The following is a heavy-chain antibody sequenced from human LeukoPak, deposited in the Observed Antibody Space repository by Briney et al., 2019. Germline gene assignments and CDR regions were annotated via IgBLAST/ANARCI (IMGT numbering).Heavy chain of an antibody. J-gene: IGHJ4*02. Sequence: GGSLRLSCTASGFTFSSYGMHWVRQAPGKGLEWVAVIWSDGSNKYYADSVKGRFTISRDNSKNTLFLQMTSLSGEDTAVYYCARDGYYGSGRPFDYWGQGALVSVSS. CDR2: IWSDGSNK. CDR1: GFTFSSYG. CDR3: ARDGYYGSGRPFDY. V-gene: IGHV3-33*01. D-gene: IGHD3-10*01.